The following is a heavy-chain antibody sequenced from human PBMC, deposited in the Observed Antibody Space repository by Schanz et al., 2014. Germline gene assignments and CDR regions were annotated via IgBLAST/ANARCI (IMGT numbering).Heavy chain of an antibody. J-gene: IGHJ2*01. CDR1: GITFSSHS. V-gene: IGHV3-48*01. CDR3: AKDAPYPFDL. CDR2: ITYNGGTI. Sequence: DVQLLESGGGLVQPGGSLRLSCAASGITFSSHSFNWVRQAPGKGLEWISYITYNGGTIYYADSVKGRFTISRDNAKNSLYLVMNSLRAEDTAIYYCAKDAPYPFDLWGRGTLITDSS.